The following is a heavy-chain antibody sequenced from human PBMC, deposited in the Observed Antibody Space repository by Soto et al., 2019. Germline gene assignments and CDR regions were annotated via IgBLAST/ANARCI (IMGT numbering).Heavy chain of an antibody. J-gene: IGHJ6*02. CDR2: INAGNGNT. D-gene: IGHD6-13*01. CDR1: GYTFTSYA. V-gene: IGHV1-3*01. CDR3: ASEAIAAAAVYGMDV. Sequence: ASVKVSCKASGYTFTSYAMHWVRQAPGQRLEWMGWINAGNGNTKYSQKLQGRVNITRDTSASTAYMELSSLRSEDTAVYYCASEAIAAAAVYGMDVWGQGTTVTVSS.